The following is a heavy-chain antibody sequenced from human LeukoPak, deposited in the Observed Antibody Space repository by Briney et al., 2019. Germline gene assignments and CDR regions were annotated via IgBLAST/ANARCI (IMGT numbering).Heavy chain of an antibody. V-gene: IGHV3-43*02. Sequence: GGSLRLSCVASGLNFDDSAMHWVRQAPRKGLEWVSLISADGGSTFSADSVKGRFSISRDNSKNSLYLQMNSLRSEDTAMYYCAKESGKFDYWGQGTLVAVSS. J-gene: IGHJ4*02. CDR3: AKESGKFDY. CDR1: GLNFDDSA. CDR2: ISADGGST.